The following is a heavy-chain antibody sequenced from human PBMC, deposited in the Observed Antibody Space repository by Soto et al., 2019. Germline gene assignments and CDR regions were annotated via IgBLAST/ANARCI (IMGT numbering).Heavy chain of an antibody. D-gene: IGHD3-16*02. Sequence: EVQLVESGGGLVQPGGSLRLSCAASGFTVSSNYMTWVRQAPGKGLEWVSVIYSGGSAYYAASVKGRFTISRDTSKNTLYLQMNSLRAEDTAVYYCARVRPYDYVWGSYRPNDYWGQGTLVTVSS. V-gene: IGHV3-66*01. CDR3: ARVRPYDYVWGSYRPNDY. CDR2: IYSGGSA. CDR1: GFTVSSNY. J-gene: IGHJ4*02.